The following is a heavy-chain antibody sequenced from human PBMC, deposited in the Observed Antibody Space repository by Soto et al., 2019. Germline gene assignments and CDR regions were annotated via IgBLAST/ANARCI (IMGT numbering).Heavy chain of an antibody. CDR3: ARAQGSGFLVS. CDR2: IYYSGST. D-gene: IGHD3-10*01. J-gene: IGHJ4*02. CDR1: GGSISSGDYY. V-gene: IGHV4-30-4*01. Sequence: SETLSLTCTVSGGSISSGDYYWSWIRQPPGKGLEWIGYIYYSGSTYYNPSLKSRVTISVDTSKNQFSLKLSSVTAADTAVYYCARAQGSGFLVSWGQGTLGTVSS.